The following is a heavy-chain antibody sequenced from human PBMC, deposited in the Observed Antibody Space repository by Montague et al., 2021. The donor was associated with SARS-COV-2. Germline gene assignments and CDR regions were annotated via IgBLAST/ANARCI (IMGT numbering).Heavy chain of an antibody. CDR3: ARVHFVSSGWYPDAFDI. Sequence: TLSLTCTVSGGSINSGGYYWSWIRQHPGKGLEWIWYIYYSGSTYYNPSLKSRLTISVDTSKNQFTLKLSSVTAADTAVYYCARVHFVSSGWYPDAFDIWGQGTMVTVSS. V-gene: IGHV4-31*03. D-gene: IGHD6-19*01. J-gene: IGHJ3*02. CDR2: IYYSGST. CDR1: GGSINSGGYY.